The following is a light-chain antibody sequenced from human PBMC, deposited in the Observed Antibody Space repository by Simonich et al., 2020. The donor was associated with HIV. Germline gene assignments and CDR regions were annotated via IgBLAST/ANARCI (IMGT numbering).Light chain of an antibody. Sequence: EIVLTQSPATLSLSPGERATLSCSASQSVSSYLAWYQQKPGQAPRLLIYDASNRATGIPARFSGSGSGTDFTLTISSLEPEDFAVYYCQQMKTFGQGTKVEIK. V-gene: IGKV3-11*01. J-gene: IGKJ1*01. CDR2: DAS. CDR1: QSVSSY. CDR3: QQMKT.